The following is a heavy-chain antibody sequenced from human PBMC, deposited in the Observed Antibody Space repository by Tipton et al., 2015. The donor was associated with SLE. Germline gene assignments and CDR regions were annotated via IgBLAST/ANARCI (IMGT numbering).Heavy chain of an antibody. CDR3: ARWGTMIVVVTDAFDI. Sequence: TLSLTCAVYGGSFSGYYWSWIRQPPGKGLEWIGEINHSGSTNYNPSLKSRVTISVDTFKNQFSLKLSSVTAADTAVYYCARWGTMIVVVTDAFDIWGQGTMVTVSS. CDR1: GGSFSGYY. D-gene: IGHD3-22*01. CDR2: INHSGST. V-gene: IGHV4-34*01. J-gene: IGHJ3*02.